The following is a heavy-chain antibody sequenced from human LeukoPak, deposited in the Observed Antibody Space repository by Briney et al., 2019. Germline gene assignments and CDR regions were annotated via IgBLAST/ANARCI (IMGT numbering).Heavy chain of an antibody. Sequence: ASVKVSCKVSGYSATQLSMHWVRQLPGKGLEWMGGFDPEDGQKIYAQKFQGRVTMTDYTSTDTAYIEVSGLRSDDTAVYYCATAIVTPNWNDPFPADPLDYWGQGTLVTVSS. CDR2: FDPEDGQK. CDR3: ATAIVTPNWNDPFPADPLDY. V-gene: IGHV1-24*01. D-gene: IGHD1-1*01. J-gene: IGHJ4*02. CDR1: GYSATQLS.